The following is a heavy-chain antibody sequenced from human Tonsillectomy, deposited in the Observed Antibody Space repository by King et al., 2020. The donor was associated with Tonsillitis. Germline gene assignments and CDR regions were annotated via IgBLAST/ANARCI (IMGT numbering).Heavy chain of an antibody. CDR2: IYTGGST. V-gene: IGHV3-53*02. CDR1: GFTFSSNY. D-gene: IGHD6-13*01. Sequence: VQLVETGGTLIQPGGSLRLSCAAAGFTFSSNYMSWVRQTPGKGLEWVSVIYTGGSTYYADSVKGRFTISRDNSNNTVYLQMHNLKAEDTAIYYCARGPYGSSWSLFAFDLWGQGTMVTVSS. CDR3: ARGPYGSSWSLFAFDL. J-gene: IGHJ3*01.